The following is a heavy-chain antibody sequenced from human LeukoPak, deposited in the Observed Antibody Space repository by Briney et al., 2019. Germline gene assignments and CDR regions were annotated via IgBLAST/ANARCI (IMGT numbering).Heavy chain of an antibody. CDR2: IYYSGRT. D-gene: IGHD2-21*02. CDR1: GGSLSSYY. V-gene: IGHV4-59*01. CDR3: ARDIVEVTYCGGDCYSWAFDI. Sequence: PETLSLTCPVSGGSLSSYYWSWIRQPRGKGLEWIGYIYYSGRTNYNPSLKSRVTISADTSKHQFSLKLSSVTAAVTAVYYCARDIVEVTYCGGDCYSWAFDIWGQGTMVTVSS. J-gene: IGHJ3*02.